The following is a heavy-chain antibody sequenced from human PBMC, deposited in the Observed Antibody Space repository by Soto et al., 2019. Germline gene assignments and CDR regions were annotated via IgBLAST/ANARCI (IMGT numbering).Heavy chain of an antibody. V-gene: IGHV5-51*01. J-gene: IGHJ4*02. Sequence: GESLMISCKGSGYTFTSHWIAWVRQMPGKGLEWMGIIYADNSDTKYSPSFQGQVTISADKSTSTAYLQWGSLKASDTAMYYCAALFYYDSKGGFDYWGQGTRVTVSS. CDR1: GYTFTSHW. D-gene: IGHD3-22*01. CDR2: IYADNSDT. CDR3: AALFYYDSKGGFDY.